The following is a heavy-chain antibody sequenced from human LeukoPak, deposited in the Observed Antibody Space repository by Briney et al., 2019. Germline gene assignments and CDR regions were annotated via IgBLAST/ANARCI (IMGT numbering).Heavy chain of an antibody. J-gene: IGHJ4*02. Sequence: HPGGSLRLSCAASGFTFSSYSMNWVRQAPGKGLEWVSYISSSSSTIYYADSVKGRFTISRDNAKNSLYLQLNSLRAEDTAVYYCARGDEDIVVVPAASPGDYWGQGTLVTVSS. CDR2: ISSSSSTI. V-gene: IGHV3-48*04. D-gene: IGHD2-2*01. CDR1: GFTFSSYS. CDR3: ARGDEDIVVVPAASPGDY.